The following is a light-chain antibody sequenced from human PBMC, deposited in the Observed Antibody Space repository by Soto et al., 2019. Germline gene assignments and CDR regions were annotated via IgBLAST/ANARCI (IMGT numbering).Light chain of an antibody. J-gene: IGKJ5*01. CDR2: GAS. Sequence: EIVMTQSLASLSVSPGGRATLSCRASQSVSSSYLAWYQQKPGQAPRLLIYGASSRATGIPDRFSGSGSGADFTLTISSLEPEDFAVYYCQQRNNWPPGITFGQGTRLEIK. CDR3: QQRNNWPPGIT. V-gene: IGKV3D-20*02. CDR1: QSVSSSY.